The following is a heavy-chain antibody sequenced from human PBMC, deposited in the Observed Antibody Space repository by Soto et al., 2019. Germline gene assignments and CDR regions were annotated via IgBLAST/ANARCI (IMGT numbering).Heavy chain of an antibody. Sequence: GPSVKVSCKASGGTFSSYAISWVRQAPGQGLEWMGGIIPIFGTANYAQKFQGRVTITADESTSTAYMELSSLRSEDTAVYYCARDWEQPLGLGDGLPGYYYYGMDVWGQGTTVTVSS. J-gene: IGHJ6*02. D-gene: IGHD6-13*01. CDR2: IIPIFGTA. CDR3: ARDWEQPLGLGDGLPGYYYYGMDV. V-gene: IGHV1-69*13. CDR1: GGTFSSYA.